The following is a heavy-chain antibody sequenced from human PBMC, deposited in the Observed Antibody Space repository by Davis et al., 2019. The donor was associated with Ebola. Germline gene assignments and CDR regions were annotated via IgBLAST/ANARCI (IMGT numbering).Heavy chain of an antibody. D-gene: IGHD1-26*01. J-gene: IGHJ4*02. V-gene: IGHV3-15*07. CDR3: TQSGSRDY. CDR1: GFTFTNAW. CDR2: IKSKPDGGAT. Sequence: GASLKISCACSGFTFTNAWMNWVRQAPGKGLEWVGRIKSKPDGGATDYAAPAKGRFTISRDDSKNTLYLQMNSLTTEDTAVYYCTQSGSRDYWGQGTLVTVSS.